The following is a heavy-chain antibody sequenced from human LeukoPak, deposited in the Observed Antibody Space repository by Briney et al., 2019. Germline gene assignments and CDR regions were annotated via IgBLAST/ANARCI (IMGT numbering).Heavy chain of an antibody. CDR3: ASSGSYYNGIPFDY. CDR2: IYYSGST. D-gene: IGHD3-10*01. V-gene: IGHV4-59*01. J-gene: IGHJ4*02. CDR1: GGSISSYY. Sequence: PSETLSLTCAVSGGSISSYYWSWIRQPPGKGLEWVGYIYYSGSTNYNPSLKSRVTISVDTSKSQFSLKLSSVTAADTAVYYCASSGSYYNGIPFDYWGQGTLVTVSS.